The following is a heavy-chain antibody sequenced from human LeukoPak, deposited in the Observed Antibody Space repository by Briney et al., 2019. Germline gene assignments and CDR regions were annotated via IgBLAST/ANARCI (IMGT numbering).Heavy chain of an antibody. J-gene: IGHJ5*02. Sequence: SETLSLTCAVYGGSFSGYYWSWIRQPPGKGLEWIGEINHSGSTNYNPSLKSRVTISVDTSKNQFSLKLSFVTAADTAVYYCARGGVSDWFDPWGQGTLVTVSS. CDR2: INHSGST. CDR1: GGSFSGYY. CDR3: ARGGVSDWFDP. D-gene: IGHD2-8*01. V-gene: IGHV4-34*01.